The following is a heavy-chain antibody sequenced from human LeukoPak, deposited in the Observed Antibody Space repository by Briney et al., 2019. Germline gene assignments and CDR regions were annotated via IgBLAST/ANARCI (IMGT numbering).Heavy chain of an antibody. V-gene: IGHV3-53*01. CDR1: GFSISYNY. Sequence: GGSRRLSRVVSGFSISYNYMSWVRQAPGKGLEWVSLIYSAGDSYYADSVKGRFIISKDNSKNTVYLQMNRLRPEDTAVYYCASHYCSAGSCYFDGWGQGTLVAVSS. CDR2: IYSAGDS. CDR3: ASHYCSAGSCYFDG. J-gene: IGHJ4*02. D-gene: IGHD2-8*02.